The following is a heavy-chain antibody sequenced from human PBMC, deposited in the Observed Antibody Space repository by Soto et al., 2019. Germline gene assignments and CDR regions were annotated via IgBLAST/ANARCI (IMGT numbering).Heavy chain of an antibody. Sequence: QVVLVESGGGVVQPGRALRLSCAASGFDFTNDGMLWVRQAPGKGLEWVALISFDGTTIHYGDSVKGRFTISRDNPKNTLFLQMNSLRPEDTGVYYCAKGQGGSPPGGMDVWGQGTTVTVSS. D-gene: IGHD3-10*01. CDR2: ISFDGTTI. J-gene: IGHJ6*02. CDR3: AKGQGGSPPGGMDV. CDR1: GFDFTNDG. V-gene: IGHV3-30*18.